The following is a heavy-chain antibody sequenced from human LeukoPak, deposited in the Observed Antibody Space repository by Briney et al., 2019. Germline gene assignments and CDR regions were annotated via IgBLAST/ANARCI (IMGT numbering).Heavy chain of an antibody. CDR1: GFTFSSYA. J-gene: IGHJ4*02. D-gene: IGHD3-10*01. CDR2: ISSNGGST. CDR3: ARSPPFSGFFDY. V-gene: IGHV3-64*01. Sequence: GGSLRLSCAASGFTFSSYAMHWVRQAPGKGLEYVSAISSNGGSTYYANSVKGRFTISRDNSKNTLYLKMGSLRAEDMAVYYCARSPPFSGFFDYWGQGTLVTVSS.